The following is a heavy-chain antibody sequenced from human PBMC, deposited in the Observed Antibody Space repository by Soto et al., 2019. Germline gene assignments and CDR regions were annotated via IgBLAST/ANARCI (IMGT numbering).Heavy chain of an antibody. CDR2: ISAYNGNT. J-gene: IGHJ6*02. D-gene: IGHD6-13*01. CDR1: GCTFTSYG. Sequence: ASLKVSCNTSGCTFTSYGISCVRHAPGRGLEWMGWISAYNGNTNYAQKLQGRVTMTTDTSTSTAYMELRSLRSDDTAVYYCARVEQQLVASHSYGMDVWGQGTTVTVSS. CDR3: ARVEQQLVASHSYGMDV. V-gene: IGHV1-18*01.